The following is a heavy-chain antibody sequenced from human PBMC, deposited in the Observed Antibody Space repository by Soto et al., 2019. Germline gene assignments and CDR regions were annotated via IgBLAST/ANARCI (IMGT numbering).Heavy chain of an antibody. CDR3: AIGMRRTYGMDV. Sequence: PSETLSLTCTVSGGSISSYYWSWIRQPPGKGLEWIGYIYYSGSTNYNPSLKSRVTISVDTSKNQFSLKLSSVTAADTAVYYCAIGMRRTYGMDVWGQGTTVTVSS. D-gene: IGHD1-20*01. CDR2: IYYSGST. J-gene: IGHJ6*02. CDR1: GGSISSYY. V-gene: IGHV4-59*01.